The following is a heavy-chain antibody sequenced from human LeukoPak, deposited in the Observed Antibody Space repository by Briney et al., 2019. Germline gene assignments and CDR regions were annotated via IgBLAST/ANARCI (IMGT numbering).Heavy chain of an antibody. V-gene: IGHV3-21*01. CDR2: ISGDSTYI. D-gene: IGHD1-1*01. CDR1: GFTFASYS. Sequence: GGSLRLSCAASGFTFASYSMNWVRQAPGKGLEWVSSISGDSTYIYNAGSVKGRFTISRDNAQASLYLQMISLRADDTAVYYCARVSGRLERQSDLDYWGQGTLVTVSS. CDR3: ARVSGRLERQSDLDY. J-gene: IGHJ4*02.